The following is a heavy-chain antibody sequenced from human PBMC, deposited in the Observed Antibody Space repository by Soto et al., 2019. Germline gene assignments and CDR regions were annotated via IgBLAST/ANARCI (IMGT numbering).Heavy chain of an antibody. Sequence: KGLEWVSAISSSGSTIYYADSVKGRFTISRDNAKNSLYLQMNSLRAEDTAVYFFFFQAEDGIRGVLTVSAFLLNRSSDL. CDR3: FFQAEDGIRGVLTVSAFLLNRSSDL. CDR2: ISSSGSTI. V-gene: IGHV3-11*01. J-gene: IGHJ2*01. D-gene: IGHD2-15*01.